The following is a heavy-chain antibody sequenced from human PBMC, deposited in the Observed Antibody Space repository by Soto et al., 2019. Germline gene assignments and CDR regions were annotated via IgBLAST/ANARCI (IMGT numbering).Heavy chain of an antibody. D-gene: IGHD6-19*01. CDR3: ATHRNGQWLVTLLDY. V-gene: IGHV4-39*01. CDR1: GGSSGSSGYY. CDR2: IYYSGST. Sequence: QLQLQESGPGLVKPSETLPLTCTVSGGSSGSSGYYWGWIRQPPGKGREWIGSIYYSGSTYYNPSSKSRVTTTVDTSKNQFSPKMSSVTAADTAVYYCATHRNGQWLVTLLDYWGQGTLVTVSS. J-gene: IGHJ4*02.